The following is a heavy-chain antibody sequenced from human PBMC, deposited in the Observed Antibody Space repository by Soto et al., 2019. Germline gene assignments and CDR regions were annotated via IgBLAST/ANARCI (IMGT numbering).Heavy chain of an antibody. Sequence: QVHLVQSGPEVKKPGASVKVACRASGYIFISYGISWVRQAPGQGLEWMGWINTYTGQTNYAQNLQGRVTVTTDTPATTAYRELRSLRSDDTAVYYCARDRGYCSGGSCASDWFDPWGQGTLVTVSS. CDR2: INTYTGQT. V-gene: IGHV1-18*04. CDR1: GYIFISYG. D-gene: IGHD2-15*01. J-gene: IGHJ5*02. CDR3: ARDRGYCSGGSCASDWFDP.